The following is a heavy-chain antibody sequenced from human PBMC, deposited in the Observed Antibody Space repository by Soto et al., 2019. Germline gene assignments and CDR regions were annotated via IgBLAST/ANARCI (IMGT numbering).Heavy chain of an antibody. J-gene: IGHJ6*02. Sequence: SVKVSCKASGGTFSSYAISGVRQAPGQGLEWMGGTFPMFGKANYAQKFQGRVTISADKSTSTAYMELSSLTSEDTAVYYCATVDISTWIDGMDVWGQGTTVTVSS. V-gene: IGHV1-69*06. CDR3: ATVDISTWIDGMDV. CDR1: GGTFSSYA. CDR2: TFPMFGKA. D-gene: IGHD6-13*01.